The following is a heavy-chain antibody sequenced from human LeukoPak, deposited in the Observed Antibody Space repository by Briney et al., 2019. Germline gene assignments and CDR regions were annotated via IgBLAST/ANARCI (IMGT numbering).Heavy chain of an antibody. D-gene: IGHD1-26*01. CDR2: ISYDGSNK. Sequence: GGSLRLSCAASGFTFSSYAMHWVRQAPGKGLEWVAVISYDGSNKYYADSVKGRFTISRDNSKNTLYLQMNSLRAEDTAVYDCARAGGSYWGYYDYWGQGTLVTVSS. J-gene: IGHJ4*02. V-gene: IGHV3-30-3*01. CDR1: GFTFSSYA. CDR3: ARAGGSYWGYYDY.